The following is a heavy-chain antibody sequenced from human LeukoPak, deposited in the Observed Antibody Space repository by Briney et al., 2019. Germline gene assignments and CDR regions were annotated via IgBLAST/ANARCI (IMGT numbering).Heavy chain of an antibody. Sequence: SETLSLTCTVSGGSISSSSYYWGWIRQPPVKGLEWIGSVYYVGSTYHNPSLKSRVTISVDTSKNQFSLRLSSLTAADTAVYYCVRMRALVPYYYMDVWGKGTTVTISS. CDR2: VYYVGST. J-gene: IGHJ6*03. D-gene: IGHD6-13*01. CDR3: VRMRALVPYYYMDV. CDR1: GGSISSSSYY. V-gene: IGHV4-39*01.